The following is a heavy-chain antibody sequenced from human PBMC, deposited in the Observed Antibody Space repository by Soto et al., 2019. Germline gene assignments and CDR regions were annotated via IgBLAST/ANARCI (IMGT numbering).Heavy chain of an antibody. CDR3: ARSTSAALFDY. D-gene: IGHD1-26*01. CDR1: GFIFSSYE. J-gene: IGHJ4*01. Sequence: GSLLLSCSASGFIFSSYEINWVRQAPGKGLEWVSFITSSGTIMFYSDSVKGRFTVSRDNAKNSLYLQMNSLRAEDTAVYYCARSTSAALFDYWGHGTLVTVYS. CDR2: ITSSGTIM. V-gene: IGHV3-48*03.